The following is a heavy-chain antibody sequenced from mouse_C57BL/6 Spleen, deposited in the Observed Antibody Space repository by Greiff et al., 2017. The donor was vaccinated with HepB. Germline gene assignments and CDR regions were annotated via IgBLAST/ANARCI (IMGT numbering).Heavy chain of an antibody. D-gene: IGHD2-2*01. CDR2: IYPGGGYT. CDR3: AREGQGYGYDP. J-gene: IGHJ3*01. V-gene: IGHV1-63*01. CDR1: GYTFTNYW. Sequence: QVQLQQSGAELVRPGTSVKMSCKASGYTFTNYWIGWAKQRPGHGLEWIGDIYPGGGYTNYNEKFKGKATLTADKSSSTAYMQFSSLTSEDSAIYYCAREGQGYGYDPWGQGTLVTVSA.